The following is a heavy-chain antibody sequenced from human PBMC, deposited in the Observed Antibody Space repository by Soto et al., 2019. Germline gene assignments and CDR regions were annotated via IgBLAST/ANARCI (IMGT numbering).Heavy chain of an antibody. CDR3: ARGTHYYDISGGLPYYYYYGRDV. CDR2: INPNSGGT. J-gene: IGHJ6*02. D-gene: IGHD3-22*01. CDR1: GYTFTGYY. Sequence: GASVKVSCKASGYTFTGYYMHWVRQAPGQGLEWMGWINPNSGGTNYAQKFQGWVTMTRDTSISTAYMELSRLRSDDTAVYYCARGTHYYDISGGLPYYYYYGRDVWGQGTTVTVSS. V-gene: IGHV1-2*04.